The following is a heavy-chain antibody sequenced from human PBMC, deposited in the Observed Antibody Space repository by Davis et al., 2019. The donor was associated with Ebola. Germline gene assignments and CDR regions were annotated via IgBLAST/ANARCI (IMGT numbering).Heavy chain of an antibody. V-gene: IGHV3-48*03. CDR3: ARGANSGYDY. J-gene: IGHJ4*02. CDR2: ISSSGSSI. D-gene: IGHD5-12*01. CDR1: GFTFSIYE. Sequence: GESLKISCAASGFTFSIYEMNWVRQAPGKGLEWVSYISSSGSSIYYADSVKGRFTISRDNAKNSLYLQMNSLRVDDTAVYYCARGANSGYDYWGQGTLVTVSS.